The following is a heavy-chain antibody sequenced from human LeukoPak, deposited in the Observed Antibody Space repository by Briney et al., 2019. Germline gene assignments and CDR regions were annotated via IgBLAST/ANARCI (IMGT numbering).Heavy chain of an antibody. Sequence: SETLSLTCTVSGGSISNSNWWSWVRQSPGKGLEWIGNIYHSGTTHYNPSLKSRATISVDKSKNQFSLKLNSVTAADTAVYYCAIKPPSGWFGTGWLDPWGQGTLVTVSS. D-gene: IGHD3-10*01. CDR3: AIKPPSGWFGTGWLDP. CDR1: GGSISNSNW. J-gene: IGHJ5*02. V-gene: IGHV4-4*02. CDR2: IYHSGTT.